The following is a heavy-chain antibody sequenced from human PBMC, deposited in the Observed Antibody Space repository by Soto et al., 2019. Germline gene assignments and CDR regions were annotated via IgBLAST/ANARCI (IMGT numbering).Heavy chain of an antibody. D-gene: IGHD2-8*01. CDR2: ISPMLGIA. CDR3: AVLITSIVLDY. CDR1: GGTFSTYT. J-gene: IGHJ4*02. Sequence: QVQLVQSEAEVKRPGSSVKVSCKASGGTFSTYTINWVRQAPGQGLEWMGRISPMLGIANYGQKFQGRVTITADQSTTTAYLELSILRSEDTAVYFCAVLITSIVLDYWGQGTLVTVSS. V-gene: IGHV1-69*02.